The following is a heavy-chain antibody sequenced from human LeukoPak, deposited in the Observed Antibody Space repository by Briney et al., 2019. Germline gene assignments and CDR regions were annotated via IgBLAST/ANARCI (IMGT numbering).Heavy chain of an antibody. V-gene: IGHV3-48*01. Sequence: GGSLRLSCAASGFTFSSYSMNWVRQAPGKGLEWVSYISSSSSTIYYADSVKGRFTISRDNAKNSLYLQMNSLRAEDTAVYYCARDYGAGGSSYWGQGTLVTVSS. CDR2: ISSSSSTI. CDR3: ARDYGAGGSSY. CDR1: GFTFSSYS. J-gene: IGHJ4*02. D-gene: IGHD1-26*01.